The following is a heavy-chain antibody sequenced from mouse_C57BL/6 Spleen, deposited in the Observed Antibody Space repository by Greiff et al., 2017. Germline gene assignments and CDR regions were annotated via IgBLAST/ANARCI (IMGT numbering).Heavy chain of an antibody. Sequence: VQLQQSGAELVRPGASVKLSCTASGFNIKDDYMHWVKQRPEQGLEWIGWIDPENGDTEYASKFQGKANITADTSSNTAYLQLSSLTSEDTAVYYCTTVYLAAWFAYWGQGTLVTVSA. CDR3: TTVYLAAWFAY. D-gene: IGHD2-1*01. CDR2: IDPENGDT. CDR1: GFNIKDDY. V-gene: IGHV14-4*01. J-gene: IGHJ3*01.